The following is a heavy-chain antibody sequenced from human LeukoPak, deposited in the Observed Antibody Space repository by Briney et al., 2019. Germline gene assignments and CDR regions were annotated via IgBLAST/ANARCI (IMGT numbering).Heavy chain of an antibody. J-gene: IGHJ3*01. Sequence: GGSLRLSCVGSDFTFANYAMTWVRLTPGKGLEWVSSIKGSGSYAMYADSVSGRFTTSRDNSRNTIFLQMTSLRAEDTAIYYCGRDPNGDYIGAFEFWGLGTLVGVSS. CDR1: DFTFANYA. D-gene: IGHD4-17*01. V-gene: IGHV3-23*01. CDR2: IKGSGSYA. CDR3: GRDPNGDYIGAFEF.